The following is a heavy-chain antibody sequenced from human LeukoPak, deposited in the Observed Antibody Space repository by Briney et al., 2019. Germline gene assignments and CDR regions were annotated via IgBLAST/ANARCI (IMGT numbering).Heavy chain of an antibody. D-gene: IGHD1-7*01. J-gene: IGHJ4*02. V-gene: IGHV4-59*01. CDR1: GGSMSNNY. Sequence: SETLSLTCTVSGGSMSNNYWSWIRQPPGKGLEWIGNFYTGSTYYAPSLRRRVIISVDTSKNHFSLRLSSVTAADTAVYYCARGTRVGNTGYYFDYWGQGAPVTVSS. CDR3: ARGTRVGNTGYYFDY. CDR2: FYTGST.